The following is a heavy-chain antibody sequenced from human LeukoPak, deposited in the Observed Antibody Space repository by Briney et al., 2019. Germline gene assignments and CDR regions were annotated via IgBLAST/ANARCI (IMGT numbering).Heavy chain of an antibody. Sequence: SVKVSCKASGGTFSSYAISWVRQAPGQGLEWMGRIIPILGIANYAQKFQGRVTITADKSTSTAYMELSSLRSEDTAVYYCARVRYSSGWRTFDYWGQGTLVTASS. CDR1: GGTFSSYA. J-gene: IGHJ4*02. D-gene: IGHD6-19*01. CDR3: ARVRYSSGWRTFDY. CDR2: IIPILGIA. V-gene: IGHV1-69*04.